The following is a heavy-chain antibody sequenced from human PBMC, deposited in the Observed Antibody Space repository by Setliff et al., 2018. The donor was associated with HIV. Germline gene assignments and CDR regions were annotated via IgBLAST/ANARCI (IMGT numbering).Heavy chain of an antibody. J-gene: IGHJ5*02. Sequence: SETLSLTCTVSGGSISSYYWSWIRQPPGKGLEWIGYIYYSGSTNYNPSLKSRVTISVDTSKNQFSLKLSSVTAADTAVYYCARLSVFGVASKGWFDPWGQGTLVTVSS. V-gene: IGHV4-59*08. CDR3: ARLSVFGVASKGWFDP. CDR2: IYYSGST. D-gene: IGHD3-3*01. CDR1: GGSISSYY.